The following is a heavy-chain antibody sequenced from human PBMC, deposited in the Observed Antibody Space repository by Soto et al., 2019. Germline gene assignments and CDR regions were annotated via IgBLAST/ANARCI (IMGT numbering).Heavy chain of an antibody. CDR1: GFTFSSYW. Sequence: PGGSLRLSCAASGFTFSSYWMHWVRQAPGKGLVWVSRINSDGSSTSYADSVKGRFTISRDDAKNTLYLQMNSLRAEDTAVYYCARVADTAMVSSPYYYYYGMDVWGQGTTVTVSS. CDR3: ARVADTAMVSSPYYYYYGMDV. V-gene: IGHV3-74*01. D-gene: IGHD5-18*01. J-gene: IGHJ6*02. CDR2: INSDGSST.